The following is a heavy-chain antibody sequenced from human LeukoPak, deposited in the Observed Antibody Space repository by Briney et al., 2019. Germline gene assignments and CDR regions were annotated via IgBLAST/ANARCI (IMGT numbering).Heavy chain of an antibody. CDR3: ARGEFGDYYYFYMDV. J-gene: IGHJ6*03. D-gene: IGHD2/OR15-2a*01. CDR1: GFTFSSYS. Sequence: GGSLRLSCAASGFTFSSYSMNWVRQAPGKGLEWVSSISSSSSYIYYADSVKGRFTISRDNAKNSLYLQMNSLRAEDTATYYCARGEFGDYYYFYMDVWGKGTTVTISS. CDR2: ISSSSSYI. V-gene: IGHV3-21*01.